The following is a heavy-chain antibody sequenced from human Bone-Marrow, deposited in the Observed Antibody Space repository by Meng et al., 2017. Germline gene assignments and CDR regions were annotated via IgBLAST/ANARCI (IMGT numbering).Heavy chain of an antibody. V-gene: IGHV4-34*01. CDR1: GGSFSGYY. CDR3: ARDCSSSSCSLDY. Sequence: QVQLQQWGAGLLKPSETLPLTCAVYGGSFSGYYWSWVRQPPGKGLEWIGEINHSGSTNYNPSLKSRVTMSVDTSKNQFSLKLSSVTAADTAVYYCARDCSSSSCSLDYWGQGTLVTVSS. D-gene: IGHD2-2*01. J-gene: IGHJ4*02. CDR2: INHSGST.